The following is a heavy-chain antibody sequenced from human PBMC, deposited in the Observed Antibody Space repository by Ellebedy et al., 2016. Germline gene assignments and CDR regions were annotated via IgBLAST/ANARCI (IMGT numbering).Heavy chain of an antibody. J-gene: IGHJ2*01. D-gene: IGHD6-13*01. V-gene: IGHV3-30-3*01. CDR1: GFTFSAYA. CDR3: ASVKSGSSSWYGFDL. CDR2: ISYDGNNK. Sequence: GESLKISXAASGFTFSAYAMHWVRQAPGKGLEWVALISYDGNNKYFADSVMGRFTISRDNSKNTLYLEMNSLTAEDTAVYYCASVKSGSSSWYGFDLWGRGTPVTVS.